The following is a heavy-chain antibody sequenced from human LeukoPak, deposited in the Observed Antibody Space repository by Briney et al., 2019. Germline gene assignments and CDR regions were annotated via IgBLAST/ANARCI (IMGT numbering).Heavy chain of an antibody. V-gene: IGHV1-69*06. J-gene: IGHJ4*02. CDR2: IIPIFGTA. CDR3: ARPPNYYDSSGLDY. Sequence: SVKVSCKASGGTFSSYAISWVRQAPGQGPEWMGGIIPIFGTANYAQKFQGRVTITADKSKSTTYMELSSLRSEDTAVYYCARPPNYYDSSGLDYWGQGTLVTVSS. CDR1: GGTFSSYA. D-gene: IGHD3-22*01.